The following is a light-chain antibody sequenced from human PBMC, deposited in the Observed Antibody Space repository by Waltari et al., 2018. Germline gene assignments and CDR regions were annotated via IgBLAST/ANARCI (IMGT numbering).Light chain of an antibody. J-gene: IGKJ4*01. CDR3: QHFNSYPLT. CDR1: QSIRGW. CDR2: DAS. V-gene: IGKV1-5*01. Sequence: DIQMTQSPSTLSASVGDRVTITCLASQSIRGWLAWYRQNAGKAPKLLNYDASTLESGVPSRFSCNRSGTEFTLTISSLQPDDLATYFCQHFNSYPLTFGGGTKVEN.